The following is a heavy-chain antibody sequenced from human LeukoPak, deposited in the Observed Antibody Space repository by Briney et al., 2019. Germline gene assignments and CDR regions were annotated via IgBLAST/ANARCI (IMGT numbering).Heavy chain of an antibody. Sequence: SETLSLTCAVYGGSFSGYYWSWIRQPPGKGLEWIGEINHRGSTNYNPSLKSRVTISVDTSKNQFSLKLSSVTAADTAVYYCARYSSSLAHDYWGQGTLVTVSS. J-gene: IGHJ4*02. D-gene: IGHD6-6*01. CDR1: GGSFSGYY. CDR2: INHRGST. CDR3: ARYSSSLAHDY. V-gene: IGHV4-34*01.